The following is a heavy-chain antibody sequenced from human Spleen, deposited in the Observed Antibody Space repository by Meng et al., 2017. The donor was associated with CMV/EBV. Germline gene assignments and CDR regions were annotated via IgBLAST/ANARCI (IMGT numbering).Heavy chain of an antibody. CDR2: TYYRSKWYN. D-gene: IGHD1-1*01. V-gene: IGHV6-1*01. Sequence: WAISGDSVSNSGATWNWIRQSPSRGLEWLGRTYYRSKWYNDYAVSVKSRITINPDTSKNQFSLQLNSVTPEDSAMYYCARTTASFDYWGQGTLVTVSS. CDR1: GDSVSNSGAT. CDR3: ARTTASFDY. J-gene: IGHJ4*02.